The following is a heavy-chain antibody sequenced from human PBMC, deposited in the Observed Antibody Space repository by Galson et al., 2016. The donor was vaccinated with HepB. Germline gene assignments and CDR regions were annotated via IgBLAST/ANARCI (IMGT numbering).Heavy chain of an antibody. D-gene: IGHD5-18*01. CDR1: GFTFSRYG. J-gene: IGHJ4*02. CDR2: ISYDGSNK. Sequence: SLRLSCAASGFTFSRYGMHWVRQAPGKGLEWVAVISYDGSNKYYADSVKGRFTISRDNSKNTLYVQMNSLRTEDTAVYYCAKDGDTVGVFDYWGQGTLVTVSS. CDR3: AKDGDTVGVFDY. V-gene: IGHV3-30*18.